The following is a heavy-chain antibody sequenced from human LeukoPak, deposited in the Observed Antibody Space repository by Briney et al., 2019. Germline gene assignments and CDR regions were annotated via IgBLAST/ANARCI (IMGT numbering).Heavy chain of an antibody. CDR3: AKDGISFDY. CDR2: IRYAGSNK. CDR1: GFTFSSYG. J-gene: IGHJ4*02. D-gene: IGHD1-26*01. V-gene: IGHV3-30*02. Sequence: GGSLRLSCAASGFTFSSYGMHWVRQAPGKGLEWVAFIRYAGSNKYYADSVKGRLTISRDNSKNTLYLQMNSLRAEDTAVYYCAKDGISFDYWGQGTLVTVSS.